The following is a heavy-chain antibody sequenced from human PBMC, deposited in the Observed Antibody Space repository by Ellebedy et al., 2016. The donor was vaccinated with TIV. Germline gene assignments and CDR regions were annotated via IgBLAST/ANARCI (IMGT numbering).Heavy chain of an antibody. CDR2: VNPNSGKA. CDR3: ARNGRRPRLWFDP. D-gene: IGHD1-1*01. J-gene: IGHJ5*02. V-gene: IGHV1-8*01. CDR1: GYSFSDYD. Sequence: AASVKVSCKASGYSFSDYDINWVRQAAGQGLEWMGWVNPNSGKADYAQKFQGRVTMTRNTSITTVYMELRGLKSDDTAMYFCARNGRRPRLWFDPWGQGTLVTVSS.